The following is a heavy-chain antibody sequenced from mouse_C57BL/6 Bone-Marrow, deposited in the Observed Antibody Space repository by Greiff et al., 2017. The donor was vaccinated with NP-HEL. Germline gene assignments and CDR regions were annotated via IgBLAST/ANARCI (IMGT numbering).Heavy chain of an antibody. Sequence: QVQLQQSGPGLVQPSQSLSITCTVSGFSLTSYGVHWVRQSPGKGLEWLGVIWSGGSTDYNVAFISRLSISKDNSKSQVFFKMNSLQADDTAIYYCARKEGGYYDSWYFDVWGTGTTVTVSS. CDR3: ARKEGGYYDSWYFDV. CDR1: GFSLTSYG. V-gene: IGHV2-2*01. CDR2: IWSGGST. D-gene: IGHD2-4*01. J-gene: IGHJ1*03.